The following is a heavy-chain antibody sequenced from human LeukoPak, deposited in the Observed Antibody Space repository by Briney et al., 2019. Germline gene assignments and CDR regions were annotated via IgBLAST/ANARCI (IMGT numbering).Heavy chain of an antibody. D-gene: IGHD5-18*01. Sequence: SVKVSCKASGGTFSSYAISWVRQAPGQGLEWMGRIIPILGIANYAQKFQGRVTITADKSTSTAYMELSSLRSEDTAVYYCARAPLSVSAMVRYYYYGMDVWGQGTTVTVSS. CDR3: ARAPLSVSAMVRYYYYGMDV. CDR2: IIPILGIA. V-gene: IGHV1-69*04. CDR1: GGTFSSYA. J-gene: IGHJ6*02.